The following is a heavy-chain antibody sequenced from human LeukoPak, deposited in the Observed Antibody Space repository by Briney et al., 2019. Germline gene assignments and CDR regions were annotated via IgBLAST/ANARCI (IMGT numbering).Heavy chain of an antibody. J-gene: IGHJ5*02. V-gene: IGHV4-59*01. CDR1: GGSISSYY. D-gene: IGHD6-13*01. CDR2: IYYSGST. Sequence: SETLSLTCTVSGGSISSYYWSWVRQPPGKGLEWIGYIYYSGSTNYNPSLKSRVTISVDTSKNQFSLKLSSVTAADTAVYYCARQQLREYWFDPWGQGTPVTVSS. CDR3: ARQQLREYWFDP.